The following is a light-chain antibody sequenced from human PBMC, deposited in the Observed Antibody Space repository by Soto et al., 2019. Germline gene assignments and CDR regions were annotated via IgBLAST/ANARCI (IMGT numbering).Light chain of an antibody. J-gene: IGKJ4*01. CDR2: RAS. CDR3: QQYFSAHLT. Sequence: DIVMTQSPASLAVSLGERATINCKSSQSLLNSAYDKIHLAWYQQKPGQPPKLLIWRASTRDSGVPDRFSGSGSGTDFTLTINSLQAEDVATYYCQQYFSAHLTFGGGTKVVI. V-gene: IGKV4-1*01. CDR1: QSLLNSAYDKIH.